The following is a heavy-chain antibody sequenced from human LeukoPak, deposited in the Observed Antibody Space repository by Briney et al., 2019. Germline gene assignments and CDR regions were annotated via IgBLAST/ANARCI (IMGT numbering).Heavy chain of an antibody. V-gene: IGHV4-39*01. CDR3: ARSRGAASGYYGMDV. J-gene: IGHJ6*02. CDR2: IHYSGST. Sequence: SSETLSLTCTVSGGPISSSRYYWGWIRQPPGRGLEWIGSIHYSGSTYYNPSLKSRVTMSVDTSKDQFSLRLSSVTAADTAVYYCARSRGAASGYYGMDVWGQGTTVTVSS. D-gene: IGHD6-13*01. CDR1: GGPISSSRYY.